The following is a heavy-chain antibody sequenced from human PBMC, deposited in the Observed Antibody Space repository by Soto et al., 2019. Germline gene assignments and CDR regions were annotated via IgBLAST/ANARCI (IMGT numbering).Heavy chain of an antibody. J-gene: IGHJ5*02. D-gene: IGHD3-3*01. CDR3: ARGVTVFGLVSRFWFDP. CDR2: IYNSGIT. V-gene: IGHV4-30-4*01. CDR1: GGSISSGDYS. Sequence: PSETLSLTCTVSGGSISSGDYSWSWVRQSPGKGLEWIGHIYNSGITYYNPSLKSRVVISIDTSRNQFSLRLNSLTAADRAAYFCARGVTVFGLVSRFWFDPWGQGTVVTVS.